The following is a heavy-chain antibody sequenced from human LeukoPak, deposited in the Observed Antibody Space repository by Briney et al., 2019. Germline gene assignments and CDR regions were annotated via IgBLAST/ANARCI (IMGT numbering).Heavy chain of an antibody. CDR1: GFTFSRYA. J-gene: IGHJ4*02. CDR3: AKDHSAWDY. V-gene: IGHV3-23*01. Sequence: GGSLRLSCAASGFTFSRYAMSWVGQAPGKGMGWDSAISGSGGRTNYGDSGKGRLTLSRDNSNNTLYLQMNSLTAENTAVYYSAKDHSAWDYWGQGTLVTVSS. CDR2: ISGSGGRT. D-gene: IGHD4-11*01.